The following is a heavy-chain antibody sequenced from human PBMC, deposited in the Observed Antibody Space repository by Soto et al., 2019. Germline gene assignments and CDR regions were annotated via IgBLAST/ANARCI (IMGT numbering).Heavy chain of an antibody. CDR2: IWYDGSNK. V-gene: IGHV3-33*01. CDR3: ARDYGRFMITTDAFDI. Sequence: PWGSLRVCCASSGFTFSSYVMHWVRQAPGKGLEWVAVIWYDGSNKYYADSVKGRFTISRDNSKNTLYLQMNSLRAEDTAVYYCARDYGRFMITTDAFDIWGQGTMVTVSS. D-gene: IGHD3-16*01. CDR1: GFTFSSYV. J-gene: IGHJ3*02.